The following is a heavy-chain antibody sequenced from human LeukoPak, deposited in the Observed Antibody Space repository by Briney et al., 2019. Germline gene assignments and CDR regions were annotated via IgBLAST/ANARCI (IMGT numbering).Heavy chain of an antibody. CDR3: AKKDGDF. J-gene: IGHJ4*02. Sequence: PSETLSLTCSVSGVSISDYYWTWFRQPAGKGLEWIGRIYISGSTNYNPSLKSRVIMSIDTSRNQLSLKLTSLTAADTAVYYCAKKDGDFWGQGTLVSISS. CDR1: GVSISDYY. V-gene: IGHV4-4*07. CDR2: IYISGST.